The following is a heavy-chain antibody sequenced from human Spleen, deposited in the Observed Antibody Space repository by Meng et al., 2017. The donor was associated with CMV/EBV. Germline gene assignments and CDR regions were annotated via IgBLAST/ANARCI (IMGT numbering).Heavy chain of an antibody. CDR3: ATGQTLLGGSSSDPSSLDY. CDR1: GYTFTNYQ. D-gene: IGHD6-6*01. CDR2: ISPSGGFT. V-gene: IGHV1-46*01. J-gene: IGHJ4*02. Sequence: ASVKVSCKASGYTFTNYQVHWVRQAPGQGLEWMGIISPSGGFTSYAQKFQGRLIMTWDTSTRTVYMELSSLRSEDTAVYYCATGQTLLGGSSSDPSSLDYWGQGTLVTVSS.